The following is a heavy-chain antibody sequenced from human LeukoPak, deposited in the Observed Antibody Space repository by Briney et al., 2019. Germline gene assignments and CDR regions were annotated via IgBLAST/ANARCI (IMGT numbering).Heavy chain of an antibody. CDR2: IYSRGGT. Sequence: GGSLRLSCAVSGFTFSNYAMNWVRQAPGKGLEWVSLIYSRGGTSYADSVKGRFTISRDSSKNTLFLQMNSLRVEDTAVYYCARDPPGIAASGTYYWGQGTLVTVSS. J-gene: IGHJ4*02. D-gene: IGHD6-13*01. V-gene: IGHV3-53*01. CDR1: GFTFSNYA. CDR3: ARDPPGIAASGTYY.